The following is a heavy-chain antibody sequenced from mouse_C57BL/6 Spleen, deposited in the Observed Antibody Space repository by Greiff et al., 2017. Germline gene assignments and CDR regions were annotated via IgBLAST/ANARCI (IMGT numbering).Heavy chain of an antibody. CDR1: GYTFTSYW. Sequence: QVQLQQPGAELVMPGASVKLSCKASGYTFTSYWMHWVKQRPGQGLEWIGEIDPSDSYTNYNQKFKGKSTLTVDKSSSTAYMQLSSLTSEDSAVYYCARGDYDAMDYWGRGTSVTVSS. CDR2: IDPSDSYT. J-gene: IGHJ4*01. CDR3: ARGDYDAMDY. V-gene: IGHV1-69*01.